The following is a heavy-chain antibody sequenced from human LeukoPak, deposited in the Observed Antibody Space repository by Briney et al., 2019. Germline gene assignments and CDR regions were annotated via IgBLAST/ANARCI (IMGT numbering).Heavy chain of an antibody. D-gene: IGHD3-22*01. V-gene: IGHV3-21*01. CDR2: ISSGSSYI. Sequence: GGSLRLSCAASGFTVSSHYMNWVRQPPGKGLEWVSSISSGSSYIYYADSVKGRFTISRDNSKNTLYLQMNSLRAEDTAVYYCAKARWGYYDYWGQGTLVTVSS. J-gene: IGHJ4*02. CDR3: AKARWGYYDY. CDR1: GFTVSSHY.